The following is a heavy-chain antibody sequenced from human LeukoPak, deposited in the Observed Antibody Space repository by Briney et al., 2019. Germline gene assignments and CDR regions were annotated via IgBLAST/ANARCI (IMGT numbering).Heavy chain of an antibody. CDR3: ARAAAAGKNYFDY. J-gene: IGHJ4*02. V-gene: IGHV3-74*01. D-gene: IGHD6-13*01. CDR2: INGDGTTT. Sequence: GGSLRLSCAASGFTFTSYWIHWVRQAPGKGLVWVSRINGDGTTTSYTDSVKGRFTISRDNAKNSLYLQMNSLRAEDTAVYYCARAAAAGKNYFDYWGQGTLVTVSS. CDR1: GFTFTSYW.